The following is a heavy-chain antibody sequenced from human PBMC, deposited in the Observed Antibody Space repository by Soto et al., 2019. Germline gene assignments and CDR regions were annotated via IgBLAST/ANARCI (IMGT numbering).Heavy chain of an antibody. CDR3: ARGMNDYSTSSGRRSAQRGYDYGMDV. CDR1: GYTFSSYY. J-gene: IGHJ6*02. CDR2: INPSGGDT. D-gene: IGHD4-4*01. V-gene: IGHV1-46*01. Sequence: QVQLVQSGAEVKTPGASVKVSCTASGYTFSSYYMHWVRQAPGQGLEWMGIINPSGGDTGYGQKFQGRVTMTRDTSTSTVYMELSSLRSEDTAVYYCARGMNDYSTSSGRRSAQRGYDYGMDVWGQGTTVTVS.